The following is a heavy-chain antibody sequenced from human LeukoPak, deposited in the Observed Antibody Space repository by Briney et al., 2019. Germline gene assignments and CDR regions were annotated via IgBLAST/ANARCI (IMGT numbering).Heavy chain of an antibody. CDR1: GGSFSGYY. J-gene: IGHJ6*03. CDR2: INHSGST. CDR3: ARGYYYMDV. Sequence: SETLSLTCAVYGGSFSGYYWSWIRQPPGKGLEWIGEINHSGSTNYNPSLKSRVTISVDTSKNQLSLKLSSVTAADTAVYYCARGYYYMDVWGKGTTVTVSS. V-gene: IGHV4-34*01.